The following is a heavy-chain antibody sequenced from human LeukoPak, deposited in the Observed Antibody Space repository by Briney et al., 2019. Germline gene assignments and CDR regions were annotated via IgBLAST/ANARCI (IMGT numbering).Heavy chain of an antibody. CDR2: TSGSDGTT. V-gene: IGHV3-23*01. J-gene: IGHJ5*02. CDR1: GFTFSSYA. Sequence: GGSLRLSCAASGFTFSSYAMSWVRQAPGKGLEWVSATSGSDGTTYYADSVKGRFTISRDNAKSSLFLQMNSLRADDTAVYYCAKVVESLAGAGYNWFDPWGQGTLVTVSS. CDR3: AKVVESLAGAGYNWFDP. D-gene: IGHD6-13*01.